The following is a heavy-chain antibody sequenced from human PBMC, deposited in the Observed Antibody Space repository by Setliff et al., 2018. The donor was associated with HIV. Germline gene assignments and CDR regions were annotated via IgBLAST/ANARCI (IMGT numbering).Heavy chain of an antibody. Sequence: ASVKVSCKASGYTFTSFAMHWVRQAPGQGLEWMGIINPSGGSTAYPQKFQGRVTMTRDTSISTAYMELSSLRSEDTAVYYCARGRTTLTDAFDIWGLGTTVTVSS. CDR1: GYTFTSFA. D-gene: IGHD4-17*01. CDR2: INPSGGST. CDR3: ARGRTTLTDAFDI. V-gene: IGHV1-46*01. J-gene: IGHJ3*02.